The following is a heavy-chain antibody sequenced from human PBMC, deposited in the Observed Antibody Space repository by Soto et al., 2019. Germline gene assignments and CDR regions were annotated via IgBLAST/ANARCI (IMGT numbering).Heavy chain of an antibody. Sequence: PSETLSLTCTVSGGSISSGDYYWSWIRQPPGKGLEWIGYIYYSGSTYYNPSLKSRVTISVDTSKNQFSLKLGSVTAADTAVYYCAREGYYYDSSGRGAFDIWGQGTMVTVSS. J-gene: IGHJ3*02. V-gene: IGHV4-30-4*01. D-gene: IGHD3-22*01. CDR1: GGSISSGDYY. CDR2: IYYSGST. CDR3: AREGYYYDSSGRGAFDI.